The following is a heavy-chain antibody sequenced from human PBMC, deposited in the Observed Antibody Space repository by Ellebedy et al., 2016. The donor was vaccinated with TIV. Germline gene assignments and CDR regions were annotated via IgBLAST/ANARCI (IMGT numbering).Heavy chain of an antibody. Sequence: SETLSLTXGVYGGSFSGYYWTWIRQPPGKQLEWIGEINHSGYSRYNPSLKSRVVISIDTSNNHFSLNLTSVTAADTAVYYCATWGSGWYIDDWGQGTLVSVSP. CDR1: GGSFSGYY. CDR3: ATWGSGWYIDD. D-gene: IGHD6-19*01. CDR2: INHSGYS. V-gene: IGHV4-34*01. J-gene: IGHJ4*02.